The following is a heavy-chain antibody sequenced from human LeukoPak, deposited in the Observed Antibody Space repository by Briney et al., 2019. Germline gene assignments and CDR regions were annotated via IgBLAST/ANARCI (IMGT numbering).Heavy chain of an antibody. CDR3: ARDKAVTTELTQYFQH. Sequence: ASVKVSCKASGYTFTSYDINWVRQAPGQGLEWMGGIIPIFGTANYAQKFQGRVTITADESTSTAYMELRSLTSDDTAVYYCARDKAVTTELTQYFQHWGQGTLVTVSS. J-gene: IGHJ1*01. CDR2: IIPIFGTA. D-gene: IGHD4-11*01. CDR1: GYTFTSYD. V-gene: IGHV1-69*13.